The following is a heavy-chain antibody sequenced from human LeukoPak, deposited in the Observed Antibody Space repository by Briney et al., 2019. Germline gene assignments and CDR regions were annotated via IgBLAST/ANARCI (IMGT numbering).Heavy chain of an antibody. J-gene: IGHJ4*02. V-gene: IGHV3-9*01. CDR1: GFTFDDYA. CDR2: ISWNGGSI. CDR3: AREDYYGSGSYLED. Sequence: PGGSLRLSCAASGFTFDDYAMHWVRQAPGKGLEWVSGISWNGGSIGYADSVKGRFTISRDNSKNTLYLQMNSLRAEDTAVYYCAREDYYGSGSYLEDWGQGTLVTVSS. D-gene: IGHD3-10*01.